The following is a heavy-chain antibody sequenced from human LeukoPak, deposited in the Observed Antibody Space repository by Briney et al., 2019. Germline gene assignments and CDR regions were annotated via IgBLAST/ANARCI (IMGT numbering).Heavy chain of an antibody. CDR2: IYTSGST. CDR3: AAMPGAYGDYDSL. V-gene: IGHV4-61*02. D-gene: IGHD4-17*01. Sequence: SQTLSLTCTVSGGSISSGSYYWRWLRQPAGTGLEWIGRIYTSGSTNYNPSLKSRVTISVDTSKNQFSLKLSSVTAADTAVYYCAAMPGAYGDYDSLWGQGTLVTVSS. CDR1: GGSISSGSYY. J-gene: IGHJ4*02.